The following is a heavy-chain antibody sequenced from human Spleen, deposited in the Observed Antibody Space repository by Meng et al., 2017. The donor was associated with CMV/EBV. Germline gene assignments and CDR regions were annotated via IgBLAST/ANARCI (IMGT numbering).Heavy chain of an antibody. V-gene: IGHV4-34*01. CDR3: ARGGGSVEARVYRRRGYCSSTSCYHLDP. D-gene: IGHD2-2*01. CDR2: INHSGST. Sequence: IRQPPGKGLEWIGEINHSGSTNYNPSLKSRVTISVDTSKNQFSLKLSSVTAADTAVYYCARGGGSVEARVYRRRGYCSSTSCYHLDPWGQGTLVTVSS. J-gene: IGHJ5*02.